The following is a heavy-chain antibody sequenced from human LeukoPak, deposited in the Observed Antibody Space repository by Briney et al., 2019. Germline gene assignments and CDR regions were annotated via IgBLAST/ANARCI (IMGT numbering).Heavy chain of an antibody. J-gene: IGHJ4*02. CDR2: IRGSGAGT. CDR3: VKEGGLGYSSAGGPFDY. Sequence: QPGGSLRLSCVASGFSFTTYALNWVRQAPGKGLEWVSVIRGSGAGTYYADSVKGRFTISRDNSKNALYLQMNSLRADDTAVYYCVKEGGLGYSSAGGPFDYWGQGTLVTVSS. CDR1: GFSFTTYA. D-gene: IGHD6-19*01. V-gene: IGHV3-23*01.